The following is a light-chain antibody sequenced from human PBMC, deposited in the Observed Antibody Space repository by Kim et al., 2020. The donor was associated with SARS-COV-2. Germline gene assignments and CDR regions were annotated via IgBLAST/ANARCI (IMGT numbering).Light chain of an antibody. CDR2: TNN. J-gene: IGLJ3*02. Sequence: GQRVTISCSGSSSNIGSNYVYWYQQLPGTAPKLLIYTNNQRPSGVPDRFSGSKSGTSASLAISGLRSEDEAYYYCAAWDDSLSGWVFGGGTQLTVL. CDR1: SSNIGSNY. CDR3: AAWDDSLSGWV. V-gene: IGLV1-47*01.